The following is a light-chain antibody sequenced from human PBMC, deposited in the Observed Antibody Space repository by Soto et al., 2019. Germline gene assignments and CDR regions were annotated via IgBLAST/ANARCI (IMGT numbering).Light chain of an antibody. CDR3: QQRNSYPST. Sequence: DIQLTQSPSFLSASVGDRVTITCRASQGVSSYLAWYQQKPGQAPKLLIYAASTLHSGIPSRFSGSGSGTEFTLTISSLQPEDFATYYCQQRNSYPSTFGQGTKLEIK. V-gene: IGKV1-9*01. J-gene: IGKJ2*01. CDR1: QGVSSY. CDR2: AAS.